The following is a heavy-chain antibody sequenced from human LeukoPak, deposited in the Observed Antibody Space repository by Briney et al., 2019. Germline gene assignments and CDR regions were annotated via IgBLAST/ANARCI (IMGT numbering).Heavy chain of an antibody. CDR1: GFTFSSYW. J-gene: IGHJ3*02. V-gene: IGHV3-7*01. Sequence: GGSLRLSCAASGFTFSSYWMSWVRQAPGKGLEWVANIKQDGSEKYYVDSVKGRFTISRDNAKNSLYLQMNSLRAEDTAVYYCARDESYPSLGNAFDIWGQGTMVTVSS. CDR3: ARDESYPSLGNAFDI. CDR2: IKQDGSEK. D-gene: IGHD1-26*01.